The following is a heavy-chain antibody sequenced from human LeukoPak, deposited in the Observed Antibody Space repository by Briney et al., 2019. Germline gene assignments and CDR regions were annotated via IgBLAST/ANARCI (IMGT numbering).Heavy chain of an antibody. V-gene: IGHV4-59*01. CDR3: ASPGIVAAGTDRGFDY. Sequence: SETLSLTCTVSGGSISSYYWSWIRQPPGKGLECFGYIYYSGSTNYNPSLKSRVTISVDTSKNQFPLKLSSVTAADTAVYYCASPGIVAAGTDRGFDYWGQGTLVTVSS. J-gene: IGHJ4*02. D-gene: IGHD6-13*01. CDR2: IYYSGST. CDR1: GGSISSYY.